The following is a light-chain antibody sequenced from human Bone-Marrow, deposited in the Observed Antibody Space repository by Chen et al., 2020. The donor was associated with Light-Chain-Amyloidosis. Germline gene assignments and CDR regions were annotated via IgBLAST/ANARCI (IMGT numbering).Light chain of an antibody. V-gene: IGLV6-57*01. J-gene: IGLJ3*02. Sequence: NFMLTQPHSVSASPGKTVIISCTRSSGSIATNYVQWYQQRPGSSPTTVIYEDDQRPSGVPDRFSGSIDRSSNSASLTISGLKTEDEADYCCQSYQGSSQGVFGGGTKLTVL. CDR2: EDD. CDR3: QSYQGSSQGV. CDR1: SGSIATNY.